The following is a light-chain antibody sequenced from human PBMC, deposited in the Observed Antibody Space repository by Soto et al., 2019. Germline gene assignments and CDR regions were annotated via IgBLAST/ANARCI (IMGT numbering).Light chain of an antibody. J-gene: IGKJ1*01. V-gene: IGKV3-15*01. CDR3: QQYNYWPPWT. CDR2: DAS. Sequence: EIVMTQSPVTLSVSPGERATLSCRASQSVRSNLAWYQQKLGQAPRLLMYDASTRATGIPARFSGSGSGTEFTLTISSLQSEDFAVYYCQQYNYWPPWTFGQGTKVEIK. CDR1: QSVRSN.